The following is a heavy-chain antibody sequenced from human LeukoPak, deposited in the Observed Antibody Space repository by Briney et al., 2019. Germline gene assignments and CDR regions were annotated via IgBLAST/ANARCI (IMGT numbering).Heavy chain of an antibody. V-gene: IGHV5-51*01. CDR3: ARHVEFGEFAFDY. CDR2: IYPGESDT. J-gene: IGHJ4*02. D-gene: IGHD3-10*01. CDR1: GYSFTSYW. Sequence: GESLKISCKGSGYSFTSYWIGWVRQIPGKGLEWMGIIYPGESDTRYRPSFQGQVTISADKSISTAYLQWSSLKASDTAMYYCARHVEFGEFAFDYWGQGTLVTVSS.